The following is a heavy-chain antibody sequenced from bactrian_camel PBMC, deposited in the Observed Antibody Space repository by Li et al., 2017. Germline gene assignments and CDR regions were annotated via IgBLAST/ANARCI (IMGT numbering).Heavy chain of an antibody. D-gene: IGHD1*01. CDR1: VDTLGTFC. J-gene: IGHJ4*01. Sequence: HVQLVESGGASVEPGKSLRLSCAMSVDTLGTFCVGWFRQAPGKEPEGVAAQRDAATYYADSVKGRSTISQDKVKNTVLLQMNTLKPEDTAMYYCAADRGSYYLTRSCRLVRYEYNYWGQGTQVTVS. CDR2: QRDAAT. V-gene: IGHV3S60*01. CDR3: AADRGSYYLTRSCRLVRYEYNY.